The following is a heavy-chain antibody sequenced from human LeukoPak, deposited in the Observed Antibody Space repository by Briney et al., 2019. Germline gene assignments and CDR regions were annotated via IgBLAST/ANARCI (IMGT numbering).Heavy chain of an antibody. CDR3: AKIQGPVYYFDTLNQGYFDY. Sequence: GGSLRLSCAASGFTVSSNYMSWVRQAPGKGLEWVSVIYSGGSTYYADSVKGRFTISRDNSKNTLYLRMNSLRGEDTAVYYCAKIQGPVYYFDTLNQGYFDYWGQGALVTVSS. CDR1: GFTVSSNY. CDR2: IYSGGST. V-gene: IGHV3-53*01. J-gene: IGHJ4*02. D-gene: IGHD3-22*01.